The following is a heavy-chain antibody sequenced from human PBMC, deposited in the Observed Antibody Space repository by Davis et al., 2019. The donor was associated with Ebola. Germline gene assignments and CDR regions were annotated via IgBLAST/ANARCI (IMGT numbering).Heavy chain of an antibody. V-gene: IGHV6-1*01. CDR3: ARGWLRSKFDY. J-gene: IGHJ4*02. Sequence: HSQTLSLTCALSVDRVSLTSCCWNWISQSPSRGLGFPGRTYYTSKWFNDYAVTIKSRIIINADTSKNQLSLQLNSVTPEDTAIYYCARGWLRSKFDYWGPGTLGSVSS. CDR2: TYYTSKWFN. CDR1: VDRVSLTSCC. D-gene: IGHD5-12*01.